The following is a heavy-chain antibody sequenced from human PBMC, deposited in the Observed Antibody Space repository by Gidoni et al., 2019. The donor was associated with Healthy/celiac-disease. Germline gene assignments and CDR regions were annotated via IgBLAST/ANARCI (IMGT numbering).Heavy chain of an antibody. CDR1: GYTFTSYG. CDR3: ARDTYREYSSSSNPIRRDY. D-gene: IGHD6-6*01. J-gene: IGHJ4*02. Sequence: QVQLVQSGAEVKKPGASVKVSCKASGYTFTSYGISWVRQAPGQGLEWMGWISAYNGNTNYAQKLQGRVTMTTDTSTSTAYMELRSLRSDDTAVYYCARDTYREYSSSSNPIRRDYWGQGTLVTVSS. CDR2: ISAYNGNT. V-gene: IGHV1-18*01.